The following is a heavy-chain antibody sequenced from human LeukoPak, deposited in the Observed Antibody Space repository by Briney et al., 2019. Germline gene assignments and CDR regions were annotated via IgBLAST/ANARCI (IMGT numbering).Heavy chain of an antibody. CDR2: IYYSGST. CDR3: ARLYCSGGSCYGWFDP. D-gene: IGHD2-15*01. J-gene: IGHJ5*02. CDR1: GGSVSSGSYY. Sequence: SETLSLTCTVSGGSVSSGSYYWSWIRQPPGKGLEWIGYIYYSGSTNYNPSLKSRVTISVDTSKNQFSLKLSSVTAADTAVYYCARLYCSGGSCYGWFDPWGQGTLVTVSS. V-gene: IGHV4-61*01.